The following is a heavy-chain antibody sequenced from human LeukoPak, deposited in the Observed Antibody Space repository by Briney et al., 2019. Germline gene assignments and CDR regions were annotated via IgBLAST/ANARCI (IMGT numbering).Heavy chain of an antibody. V-gene: IGHV3-33*01. CDR1: GFTFSSYG. CDR3: ATEITMIVVALVDY. CDR2: IWYDGSNK. Sequence: GGSLRLSCAASGFTFSSYGMHWVRQAPGKGLEWVAVIWYDGSNKYYADSVKGRFTISRDNSKNTLYLQMNSLRAEDTAVYYCATEITMIVVALVDYWGQGTLVTVSS. D-gene: IGHD3-22*01. J-gene: IGHJ4*02.